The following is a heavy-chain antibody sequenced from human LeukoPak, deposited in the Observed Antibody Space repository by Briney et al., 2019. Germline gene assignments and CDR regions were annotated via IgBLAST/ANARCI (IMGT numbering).Heavy chain of an antibody. Sequence: SETLSLTCAVYGGSFSGYYWSWIRQPPGKGLEWIGEINHSGSTNYNPSLKSRVTISVDTSKNQFSLKLSSVTAADTAVYYCARQGALTGYSPNWFDPWGQGTLVTVSS. J-gene: IGHJ5*02. D-gene: IGHD3-9*01. V-gene: IGHV4-34*01. CDR1: GGSFSGYY. CDR2: INHSGST. CDR3: ARQGALTGYSPNWFDP.